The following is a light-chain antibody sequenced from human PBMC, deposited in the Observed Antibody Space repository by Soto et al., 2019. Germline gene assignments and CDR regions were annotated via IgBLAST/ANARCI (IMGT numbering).Light chain of an antibody. J-gene: IGKJ1*01. V-gene: IGKV1-5*03. CDR3: HQYIIYST. Sequence: DIQMTQSPSTLSASVGEGVTMTCRASQSISSWLAWYQQKPGKAPKLLIYKASSLESGVPSRFSGSGSGTEFTLTSSSLQPDDFATYYCHQYIIYSTFGQGTKVDTK. CDR1: QSISSW. CDR2: KAS.